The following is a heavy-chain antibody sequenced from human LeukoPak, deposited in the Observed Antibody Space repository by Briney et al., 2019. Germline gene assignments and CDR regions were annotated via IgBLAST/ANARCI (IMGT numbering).Heavy chain of an antibody. CDR1: GFTFKSYW. CDR2: INTDGSST. Sequence: PGGSLRLSCAVSGFTFKSYWMHWVRQAPGKGPVWVSRINTDGSSTSYADSVKGRFTISRDNAKNTLYLQMNSLRAEDTAVYYCARDRSGSYDYWGQGTLVTVSS. V-gene: IGHV3-74*01. J-gene: IGHJ4*02. D-gene: IGHD1-26*01. CDR3: ARDRSGSYDY.